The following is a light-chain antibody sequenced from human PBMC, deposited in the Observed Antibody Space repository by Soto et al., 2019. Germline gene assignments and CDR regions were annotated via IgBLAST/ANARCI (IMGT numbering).Light chain of an antibody. CDR3: QQRSYPPT. CDR2: DAS. V-gene: IGKV3-11*01. Sequence: EIVLTQSPATLSLSPGERATLSCRASQSVSSYLAWYQQKPGQAPRLLIYDASNRATGIPARFSGSGSGTDFTLTISSLESEDFAVYYCQQRSYPPTLGAGTKVDIK. J-gene: IGKJ4*01. CDR1: QSVSSY.